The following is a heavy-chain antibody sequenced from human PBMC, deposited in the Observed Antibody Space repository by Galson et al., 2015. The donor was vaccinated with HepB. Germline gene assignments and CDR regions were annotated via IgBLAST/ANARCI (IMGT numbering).Heavy chain of an antibody. V-gene: IGHV4-59*08. J-gene: IGHJ4*02. CDR1: GGSISSYY. D-gene: IGHD3-3*01. CDR3: ARHYDFWSGFGG. CDR2: IYYSGST. Sequence: ATLSLTCTVSGGSISSYYWSWSRQPPGEGLEWIGYIYYSGSTNYNPSLKSRVTISVDTSKNQFSLKLSSVTAADTAVYYCARHYDFWSGFGGWGQGTLVTVSS.